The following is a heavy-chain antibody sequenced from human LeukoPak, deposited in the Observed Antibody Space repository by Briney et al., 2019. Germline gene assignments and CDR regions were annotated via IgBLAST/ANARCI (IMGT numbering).Heavy chain of an antibody. Sequence: SETLSLTCAVYGGSFSGYYWSWIRQPPGKGLEWIGEINHSGSTNYNPSLKSRVTISVDTSKNQFSLKLSSVTAADTAVYYCARTYYYDSSGYYEGDAFDIWGQGTMVTVSS. D-gene: IGHD3-22*01. CDR3: ARTYYYDSSGYYEGDAFDI. CDR1: GGSFSGYY. CDR2: INHSGST. J-gene: IGHJ3*02. V-gene: IGHV4-34*01.